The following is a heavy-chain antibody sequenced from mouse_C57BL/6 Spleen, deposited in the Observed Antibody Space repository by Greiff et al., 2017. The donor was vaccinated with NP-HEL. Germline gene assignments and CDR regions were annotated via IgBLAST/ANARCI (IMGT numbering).Heavy chain of an antibody. V-gene: IGHV5-16*01. CDR1: GFTFSDYY. CDR3: ARDRDYYGRYFDV. D-gene: IGHD1-1*01. CDR2: INYDGSST. Sequence: EVMLVESEGGLVQPGSSMKLSCTASGFTFSDYYMAWVRQVPEKGLEWVANINYDGSSTYYLDSLKSRFIISRDNAKNILYLQMSSLKSEDTATYYCARDRDYYGRYFDVWGTGTTVTVSS. J-gene: IGHJ1*03.